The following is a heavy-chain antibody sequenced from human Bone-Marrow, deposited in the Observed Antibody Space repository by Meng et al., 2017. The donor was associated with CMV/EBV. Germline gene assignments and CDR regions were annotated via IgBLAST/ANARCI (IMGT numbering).Heavy chain of an antibody. J-gene: IGHJ4*02. CDR3: AKDPITSGRGYSSSHLDY. V-gene: IGHV1-69*05. Sequence: SVKVSCKASGYTFTSYDINWVRQATGQGLEWMGGIIPIFGTANYAQKFQGRVTITTDESTSTAYMELSSLRSEDTAVYYCAKDPITSGRGYSSSHLDYWGQGTLVTVSS. CDR2: IIPIFGTA. CDR1: GYTFTSYD. D-gene: IGHD6-13*01.